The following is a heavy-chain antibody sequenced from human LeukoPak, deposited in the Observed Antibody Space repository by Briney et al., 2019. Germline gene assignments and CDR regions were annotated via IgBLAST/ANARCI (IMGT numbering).Heavy chain of an antibody. CDR1: EFTFNNSA. CDR2: ITGSGGNT. Sequence: GGSLRLSCAASEFTFNNSAMSWVRQAPGKGLEWVSAITGSGGNTYYADSVKGRFTISGDNSKNTLYLQMNSLRAEDTAVYYCARDPNGDYIGALEFWGQGTMVTVSS. CDR3: ARDPNGDYIGALEF. J-gene: IGHJ3*01. V-gene: IGHV3-23*01. D-gene: IGHD4-17*01.